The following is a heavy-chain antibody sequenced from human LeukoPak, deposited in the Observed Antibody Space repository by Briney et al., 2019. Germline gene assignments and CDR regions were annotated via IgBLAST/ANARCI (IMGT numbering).Heavy chain of an antibody. D-gene: IGHD3-22*01. J-gene: IGHJ4*02. V-gene: IGHV4-34*01. CDR3: ATFDYYDSSGYYPTWDY. Sequence: SETLSLTCAVYGGSFSGYYWSWIRQPPGKGLEWIGEINHSGSTNYNPSLKSRVTISVDTSKNQFSLKLSSVTAADTAVYYCATFDYYDSSGYYPTWDYWGQGTLVTVSS. CDR1: GGSFSGYY. CDR2: INHSGST.